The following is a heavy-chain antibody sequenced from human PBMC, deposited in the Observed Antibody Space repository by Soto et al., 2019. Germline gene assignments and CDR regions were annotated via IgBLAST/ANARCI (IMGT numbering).Heavy chain of an antibody. V-gene: IGHV1-46*01. CDR3: ARDPPPPDY. Sequence: GASVKVSCKASGYTFTSYYMRWVRQAPGQGLEWMGIINPSGGSTNYAQKLQGRVTMTTDTSTSTAYMELRSLRSDDTAVYYCARDPPPPDYWGQGTLVTVSS. CDR1: GYTFTSYY. CDR2: INPSGGST. J-gene: IGHJ4*02.